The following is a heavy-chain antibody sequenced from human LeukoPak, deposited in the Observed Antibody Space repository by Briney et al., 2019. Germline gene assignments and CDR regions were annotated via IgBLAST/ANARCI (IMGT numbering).Heavy chain of an antibody. CDR1: GYTFTSYY. CDR2: INPNSGDI. D-gene: IGHD1-26*01. CDR3: AKDLQWELPRGDALDI. Sequence: ASVKVSCKASGYTFTSYYMHWVRQAPGQGLEWMGWINPNSGDINYAQKFQGRVTMTRNTSISTAYMELSRLRSDDTAVYYCAKDLQWELPRGDALDIWGQGTMVTVSS. V-gene: IGHV1-2*02. J-gene: IGHJ3*02.